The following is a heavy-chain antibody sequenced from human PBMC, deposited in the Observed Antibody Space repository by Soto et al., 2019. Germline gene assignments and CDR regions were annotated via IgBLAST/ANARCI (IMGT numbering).Heavy chain of an antibody. CDR3: GKVLIGATRHTDVDS. J-gene: IGHJ4*02. CDR1: GVSLNSGHYY. CDR2: IYYDEST. Sequence: SETVSLTCTVSGVSLNSGHYYWVWIRQSPGKGLAWIASIYYDESTYYNPSLKSRVTISTDKPKNQFSLTLKSVTAADTAVYYCGKVLIGATRHTDVDSWGQGALVTVSS. D-gene: IGHD2-15*01. V-gene: IGHV4-39*01.